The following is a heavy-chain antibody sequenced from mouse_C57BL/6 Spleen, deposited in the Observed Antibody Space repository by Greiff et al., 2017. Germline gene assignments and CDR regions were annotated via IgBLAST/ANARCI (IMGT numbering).Heavy chain of an antibody. J-gene: IGHJ2*01. Sequence: EVKVVESGAELVRPGASVKLSCTASGFNIKDDYMHWVKQRPEQGLEWIGWIDPENGDTEYASKFQGKATITADTSSNTAYLQLSSLTSEDTAVYYCIDGLDYWGQGTTLTVSS. V-gene: IGHV14-4*01. CDR3: IDGLDY. CDR1: GFNIKDDY. CDR2: IDPENGDT. D-gene: IGHD2-3*01.